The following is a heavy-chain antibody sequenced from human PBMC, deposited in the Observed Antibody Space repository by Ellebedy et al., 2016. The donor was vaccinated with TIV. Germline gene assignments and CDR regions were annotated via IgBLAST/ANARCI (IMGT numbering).Heavy chain of an antibody. V-gene: IGHV1-3*01. Sequence: ASVKVSXXASGYTFTSYAMHWVRQAPGQRLEWMGWINAGNGNTKYSQKFQGRVTITRDTSTSTAYMELRSLRSDDTAVYYCARVRRDGYNCFDYWGQGTLVTVSS. CDR2: INAGNGNT. CDR1: GYTFTSYA. J-gene: IGHJ4*02. CDR3: ARVRRDGYNCFDY. D-gene: IGHD5-24*01.